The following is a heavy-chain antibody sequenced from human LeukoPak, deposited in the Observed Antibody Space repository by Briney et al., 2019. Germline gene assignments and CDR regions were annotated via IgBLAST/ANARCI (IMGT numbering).Heavy chain of an antibody. CDR2: IKPDGTKK. Sequence: PGGSLRLSCAASGFTFSSYWMNWVRQAPGKGLEWVANIKPDGTKKYYVDSVKGRFIISRDNAKNSLYLQMNSLRAEDTAVYYCVRGKANYGSGSDVWGKGTTVTVSS. D-gene: IGHD3-10*01. V-gene: IGHV3-7*04. J-gene: IGHJ6*04. CDR3: VRGKANYGSGSDV. CDR1: GFTFSSYW.